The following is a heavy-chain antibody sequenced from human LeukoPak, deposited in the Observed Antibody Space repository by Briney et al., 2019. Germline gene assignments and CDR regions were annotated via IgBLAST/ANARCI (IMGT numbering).Heavy chain of an antibody. CDR3: ARVDTAMVIDY. CDR2: IIPILGIA. D-gene: IGHD5-18*01. J-gene: IGHJ4*02. V-gene: IGHV1-69*04. Sequence: SVKVSCKASGGTFSSYAISWVRQAPGQGLEWMGRIIPILGIANYAQKFQGRVTITADKSTSTAYMELSSLRSEYTAVYYCARVDTAMVIDYWGQGTLVTVSS. CDR1: GGTFSSYA.